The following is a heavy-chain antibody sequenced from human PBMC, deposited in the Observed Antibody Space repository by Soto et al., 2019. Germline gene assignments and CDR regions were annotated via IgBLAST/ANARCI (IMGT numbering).Heavy chain of an antibody. CDR2: IYGGDYDT. V-gene: IGHV5-51*01. Sequence: GESLKISCKGSGYSFTTYWIGWVRQMPGKVREWMGIIYGGDYDTRYSPSFQGQATISADKSISTAYLQWSSLKASDTAPYYCARLRYCSCANCYGDYWGQGTLVNVSS. D-gene: IGHD2-15*01. J-gene: IGHJ4*02. CDR3: ARLRYCSCANCYGDY. CDR1: GYSFTTYW.